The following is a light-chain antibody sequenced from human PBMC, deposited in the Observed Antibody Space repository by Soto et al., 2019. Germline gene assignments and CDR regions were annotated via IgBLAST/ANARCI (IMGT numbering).Light chain of an antibody. CDR2: EVN. V-gene: IGLV2-8*01. Sequence: QSALTQPPSASGSPGQSVTISCTGTSSDVGGSNYVSWYQQHPGKDPKLMIYEVNKRPSGVPDCFSGSKSGNTASLTDSGLQAEDESDYYCSSYAGNTYFVRFGGGTKLTVL. CDR1: SSDVGGSNY. J-gene: IGLJ2*01. CDR3: SSYAGNTYFVR.